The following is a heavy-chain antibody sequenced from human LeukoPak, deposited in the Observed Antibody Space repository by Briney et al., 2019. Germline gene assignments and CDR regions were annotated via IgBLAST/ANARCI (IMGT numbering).Heavy chain of an antibody. D-gene: IGHD2-15*01. Sequence: ASVKVSCKASGYTFASYDINWVRQAPGQGLEWMGWMNPDSTNTGYAQKFQGRVTMTRDTSMSTAYMELSSLTSEDTAVYYCATVPSLGYCSGGSCYRFDHWGQGTLVAVSS. CDR1: GYTFASYD. J-gene: IGHJ4*02. CDR3: ATVPSLGYCSGGSCYRFDH. CDR2: MNPDSTNT. V-gene: IGHV1-8*01.